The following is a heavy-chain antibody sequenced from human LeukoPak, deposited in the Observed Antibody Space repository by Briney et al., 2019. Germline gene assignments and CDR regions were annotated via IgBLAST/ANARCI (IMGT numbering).Heavy chain of an antibody. V-gene: IGHV5-51*01. CDR1: GYNFDSYW. CDR3: ARQMGDVVLGASGTWESAYWAGP. J-gene: IGHJ5*02. CDR2: VYPGDSDT. D-gene: IGHD6-13*01. Sequence: GESLKISCEGSGYNFDSYWIGWVRQMPERGLEWMGSVYPGDSDTRYSPSFQGQVTISADKSINTAYVQWNSLKASDTAMYYCARQMGDVVLGASGTWESAYWAGPWGQGTLVTVSS.